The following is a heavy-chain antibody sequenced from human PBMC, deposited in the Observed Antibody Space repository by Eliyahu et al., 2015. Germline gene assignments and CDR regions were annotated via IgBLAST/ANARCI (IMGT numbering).Heavy chain of an antibody. V-gene: IGHV3-66*02. CDR2: IYSGGST. J-gene: IGHJ4*02. CDR1: GFTVSSNY. Sequence: EVQLVESGGDLVQPGGSXRLSCAAXGFTVSSNYMGWVRQAPGKGLEWVSVIYSGGSTYYANSVKGRFTISRDNSKNTLYLQMNSLRAEDTAVYYCARGTTVTTDPFDYWGQGTLVTVSS. D-gene: IGHD4-17*01. CDR3: ARGTTVTTDPFDY.